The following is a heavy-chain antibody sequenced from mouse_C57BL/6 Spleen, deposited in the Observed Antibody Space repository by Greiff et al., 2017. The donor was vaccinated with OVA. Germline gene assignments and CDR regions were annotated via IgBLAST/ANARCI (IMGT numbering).Heavy chain of an antibody. CDR1: GYTFTSYW. CDR3: ARSRDDYDGGFAY. J-gene: IGHJ3*01. Sequence: VKLVESGAELAKPGASVKLSCKASGYTFTSYWMHWVKQRPGQGLEWIGYINPSSGYTKYNQKFKDKATLTADKSSSTAYMQLSSLTYEDSAVYYCARSRDDYDGGFAYWGQGTLVTVSA. CDR2: INPSSGYT. D-gene: IGHD2-4*01. V-gene: IGHV1-7*01.